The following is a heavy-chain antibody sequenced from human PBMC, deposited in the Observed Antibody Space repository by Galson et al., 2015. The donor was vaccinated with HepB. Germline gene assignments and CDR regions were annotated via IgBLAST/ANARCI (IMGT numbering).Heavy chain of an antibody. D-gene: IGHD6-13*01. CDR3: AKDLKGSSWGGFDY. Sequence: SLRLSCAASGFTFSSYGMHWVRQAPGKGLEWVAFIRYDGSNKYYADSVKGRFTISRDNSKNTLYLQMNSLRAEDTAVYYCAKDLKGSSWGGFDYWGQGTLVTVSS. CDR2: IRYDGSNK. V-gene: IGHV3-30*02. CDR1: GFTFSSYG. J-gene: IGHJ4*02.